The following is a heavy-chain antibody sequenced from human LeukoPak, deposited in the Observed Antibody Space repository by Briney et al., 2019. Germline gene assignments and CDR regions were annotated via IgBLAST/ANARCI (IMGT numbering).Heavy chain of an antibody. J-gene: IGHJ6*03. D-gene: IGHD6-25*01. CDR3: AKGAAGTYYYYYMDV. CDR1: GFAFSSSA. CDR2: ISGSGGTT. V-gene: IGHV3-23*01. Sequence: GGSLRVSCAASGFAFSSSAMSLVRQAPGKGLEWVSAISGSGGTTYYADSVKGRFTISRDNSKSTLYLHMNSLRAEDTAVYYCAKGAAGTYYYYYMDVWGKGTTVTVSS.